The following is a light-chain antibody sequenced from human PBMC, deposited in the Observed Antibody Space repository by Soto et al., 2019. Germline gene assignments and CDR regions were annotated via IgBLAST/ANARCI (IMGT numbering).Light chain of an antibody. CDR1: SSNIGAGYH. J-gene: IGLJ3*02. CDR3: QSYDNSLSGFWV. V-gene: IGLV1-40*01. Sequence: QSVLTQPPSVSGAPGQRVTISGTGSSSNIGAGYHVHWYQQLPGTAPKLLIYGNSNRPSGVPDRFSGSKSGTSASLAVTGLQAEDEADYYCQSYDNSLSGFWVFGGGTKLTVL. CDR2: GNS.